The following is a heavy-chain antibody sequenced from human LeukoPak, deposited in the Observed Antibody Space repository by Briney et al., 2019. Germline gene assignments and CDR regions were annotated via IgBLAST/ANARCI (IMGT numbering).Heavy chain of an antibody. CDR1: GFTFSSYW. Sequence: PGGSLRLSCAASGFTFSSYWMSWVRQAPGKGLEWVANIKQDGSEKYYVDSVKGRFTISRDNAKNSLYLQMNSLRAEDTAVYYCASYSGSARWYYGMDVWGQGTTVTVSS. D-gene: IGHD1-26*01. V-gene: IGHV3-7*01. J-gene: IGHJ6*02. CDR3: ASYSGSARWYYGMDV. CDR2: IKQDGSEK.